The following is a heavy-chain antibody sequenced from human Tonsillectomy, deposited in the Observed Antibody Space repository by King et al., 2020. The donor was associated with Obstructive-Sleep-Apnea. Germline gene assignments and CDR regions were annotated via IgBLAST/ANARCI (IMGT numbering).Heavy chain of an antibody. Sequence: DVQLVESGGGLVLPGRSLRLSCTASGFTFSDYAMSWFRQAPGKGLEWVSFIRTDAYSGTTEYAASVTGRFTMSRDDSESIAYLQMNSLKTEDTAVYYCSRDYRVARDYDDGSSYYPDAFDIWGQGTMVSVSS. D-gene: IGHD3-22*01. CDR1: GFTFSDYA. V-gene: IGHV3-49*03. J-gene: IGHJ3*02. CDR3: SRDYRVARDYDDGSSYYPDAFDI. CDR2: IRTDAYSGTT.